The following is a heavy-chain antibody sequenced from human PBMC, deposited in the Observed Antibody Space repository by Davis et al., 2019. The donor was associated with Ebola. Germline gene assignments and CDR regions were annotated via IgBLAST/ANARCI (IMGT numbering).Heavy chain of an antibody. CDR3: ARSRGCSSTSCHNWFDP. V-gene: IGHV4-34*01. CDR2: INHSGST. D-gene: IGHD2-2*01. Sequence: PGGSLRLSCAVYGGSFSGYYWSWIRQPPGKGLEWIGEINHSGSTNYNPSLKSRVTISVDTSKNQFSLKLSSVTAADTAVYYCARSRGCSSTSCHNWFDPWGQGTLVTVSS. CDR1: GGSFSGYY. J-gene: IGHJ5*02.